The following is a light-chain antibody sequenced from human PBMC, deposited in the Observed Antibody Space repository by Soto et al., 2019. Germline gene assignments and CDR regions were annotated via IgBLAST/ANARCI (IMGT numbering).Light chain of an antibody. CDR2: KAS. CDR3: QQYNIFYT. V-gene: IGKV1-5*03. CDR1: QSISDW. J-gene: IGKJ2*01. Sequence: DIQMTQSPSTLSASIGDRVTITCRASQSISDWLAWYQQKPGKAPKILIYKASNLESGVPSRFSGSGSGTEFTLTISSLQPDEFATYYCQQYNIFYTFGQGTKLEIK.